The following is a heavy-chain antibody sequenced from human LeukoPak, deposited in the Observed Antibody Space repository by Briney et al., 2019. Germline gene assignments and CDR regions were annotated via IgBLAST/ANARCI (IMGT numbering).Heavy chain of an antibody. CDR2: ISYDGNKK. D-gene: IGHD3-22*01. V-gene: IGHV3-30-3*01. CDR1: GFTFNNYA. J-gene: IGHJ4*02. Sequence: GRSLRLSCAASGFTFNNYAMQWVRQAPGKGLEWVAVISYDGNKKYYADSVKGRFTISRDNSKNTLYLQMNSLRTEDTAVYYCARDKGGYYYDSSGFDYWGQGTLVTVSS. CDR3: ARDKGGYYYDSSGFDY.